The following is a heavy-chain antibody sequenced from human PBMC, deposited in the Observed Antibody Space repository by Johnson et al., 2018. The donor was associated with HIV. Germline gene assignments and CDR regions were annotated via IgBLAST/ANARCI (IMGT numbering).Heavy chain of an antibody. Sequence: VQLVESGGGLVQPGGSLRLSCAASGITVSINYMSWVRQAPGKGLEWVSVIYSGGYTYYADSVKGRFTIPRDNAKNSLYLQMNSLRAEDTAVYYCARASLEWLLSLVPLGAFDIWGQGTMVTVSS. CDR2: IYSGGYT. CDR3: ARASLEWLLSLVPLGAFDI. J-gene: IGHJ3*02. V-gene: IGHV3-66*01. CDR1: GITVSINY. D-gene: IGHD3-3*01.